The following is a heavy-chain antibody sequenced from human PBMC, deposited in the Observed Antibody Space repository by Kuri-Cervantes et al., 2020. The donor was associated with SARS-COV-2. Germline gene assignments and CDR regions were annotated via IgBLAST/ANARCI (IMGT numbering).Heavy chain of an antibody. CDR2: ISYDGRKK. Sequence: GGSLRLSCTASGFNFSRTDMHWVRQTPGRGLEWVAVISYDGRKKKCVPSGKGRFTISGDNSQNTLYLQVKSLKSEDTAIYYCAKDRFGVHDFWGQGTLVTVSS. V-gene: IGHV3-30*18. J-gene: IGHJ4*02. CDR1: GFNFSRTD. D-gene: IGHD2-8*01. CDR3: AKDRFGVHDF.